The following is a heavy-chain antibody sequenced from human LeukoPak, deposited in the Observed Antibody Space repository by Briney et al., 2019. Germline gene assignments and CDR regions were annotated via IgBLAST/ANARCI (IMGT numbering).Heavy chain of an antibody. CDR1: GYPFTSYY. Sequence: GASVKVSCKASGYPFTSYYINWVRQAPGQGLEWMGWISAYNGDTNYAQNLQGRVTMTTDTSTDTAYMELRSLRSDDTAVYYCARDGLSYTNPNNWFDPWGQGTLGTVSS. CDR3: ARDGLSYTNPNNWFDP. V-gene: IGHV1-18*01. D-gene: IGHD2-2*02. J-gene: IGHJ5*02. CDR2: ISAYNGDT.